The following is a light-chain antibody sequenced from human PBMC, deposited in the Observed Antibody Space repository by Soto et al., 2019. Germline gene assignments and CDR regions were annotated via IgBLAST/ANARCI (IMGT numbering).Light chain of an antibody. J-gene: IGKJ4*01. Sequence: EIVMTQSPATLSVSPGERATLSCRASQSVSSNLAWYQQKPGQAPRLLIYRASTRATGIPARFSGSGSGTEFTLTISSLQSEHFAVYYCQQYNNWPPGLTFGGGTKVDI. CDR1: QSVSSN. CDR3: QQYNNWPPGLT. CDR2: RAS. V-gene: IGKV3-15*01.